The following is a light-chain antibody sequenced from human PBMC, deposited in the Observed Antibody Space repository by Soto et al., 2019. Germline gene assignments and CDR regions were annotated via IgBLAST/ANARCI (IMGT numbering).Light chain of an antibody. Sequence: EIVLTQSPGTLSLSPGERATLSCRASQGVSSAYLAWYQQKPGQAPRLLLYGVSSRATGIPDRFSGSGSGTDFTLTISRLEPEDFAVYYCQRYGPSPPHTVGQGTKLEIE. J-gene: IGKJ2*01. V-gene: IGKV3-20*01. CDR2: GVS. CDR3: QRYGPSPPHT. CDR1: QGVSSAY.